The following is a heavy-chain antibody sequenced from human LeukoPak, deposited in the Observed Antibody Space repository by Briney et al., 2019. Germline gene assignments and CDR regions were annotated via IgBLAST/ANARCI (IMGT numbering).Heavy chain of an antibody. Sequence: ASVKVSCKASGYTFTSYAMHWVRQAPGQRLEWMGWINAGNGNTKYSQKFQGRVTITRDTSASTAYMELSSLRSEDTAVYYCATDPTNCSGGSCYDDYFDYWGQGTLVTVSS. CDR1: GYTFTSYA. J-gene: IGHJ4*02. D-gene: IGHD2-15*01. CDR2: INAGNGNT. V-gene: IGHV1-3*01. CDR3: ATDPTNCSGGSCYDDYFDY.